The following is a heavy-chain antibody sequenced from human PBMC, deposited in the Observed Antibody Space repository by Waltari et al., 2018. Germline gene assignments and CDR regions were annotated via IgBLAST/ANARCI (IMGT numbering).Heavy chain of an antibody. J-gene: IGHJ4*03. V-gene: IGHV4-59*08. Sequence: SLCRQAPGRGPGWMCYIRQTGDTNQNPALKRRVTMSLDTSRNDFSHGRSSVTAADTAVYYCALWESGWRAFRFWGQGTLGTVSS. CDR3: ALWESGWRAFRF. CDR2: IRQTGDT. D-gene: IGHD6-19*01.